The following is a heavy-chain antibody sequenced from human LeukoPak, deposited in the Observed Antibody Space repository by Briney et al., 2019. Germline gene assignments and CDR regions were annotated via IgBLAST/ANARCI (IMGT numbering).Heavy chain of an antibody. D-gene: IGHD3-10*01. CDR2: IYYSGST. CDR3: ARAYSSGSYFSRYYYYGMDV. V-gene: IGHV4-59*01. Sequence: SETLSLTCTVSGGSISSYYWSWIRQPPGKGLEWIGYIYYSGSTNYNPSLKSRVTISVDTSKNQFPLKLSSVTAADTAVYYCARAYSSGSYFSRYYYYGMDVWGQGTTVTVSS. J-gene: IGHJ6*02. CDR1: GGSISSYY.